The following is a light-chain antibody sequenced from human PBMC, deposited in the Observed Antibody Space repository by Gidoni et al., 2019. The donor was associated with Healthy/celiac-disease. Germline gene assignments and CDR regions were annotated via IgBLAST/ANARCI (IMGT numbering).Light chain of an antibody. CDR1: QGISSN. CDR2: AAS. V-gene: IGKV3-15*01. J-gene: IGKJ4*01. Sequence: EIVMTQPPATLSVSPGERATLPCRASQGISSNLAWYQQKPGQAPRLLIYAASTRATGVPARFSGSGSGTQFTLTISSLQSEDFAVYYCQQYNNWPLTFGGGTKVEIK. CDR3: QQYNNWPLT.